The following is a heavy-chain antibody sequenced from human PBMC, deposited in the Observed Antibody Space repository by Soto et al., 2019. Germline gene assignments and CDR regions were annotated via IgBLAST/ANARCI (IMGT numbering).Heavy chain of an antibody. J-gene: IGHJ2*01. CDR2: IYHSGST. CDR1: GGSISSGGYS. V-gene: IGHV4-30-2*01. CDR3: ASLNGDYDWSFDL. D-gene: IGHD4-17*01. Sequence: QLQLQESGSGLVKPSQTLSLTCAVSGGSISSGGYSWSWIRQPPGKGLEWIGYIYHSGSTYYNPSLKSRVTISVDRSKNQFSLKLSSVTAADTAXXXXASLNGDYDWSFDLWGRGTLVTVSS.